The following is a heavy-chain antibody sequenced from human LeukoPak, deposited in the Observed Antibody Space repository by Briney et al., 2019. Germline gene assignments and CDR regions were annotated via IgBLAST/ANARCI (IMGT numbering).Heavy chain of an antibody. Sequence: PGGSLRLSCAASGFSFSGNWMSWVRQAPGKGPEWVASIKQDGSEKYYVDSVSGRFTISRDNAKNSLYLQMNSLRAEDTAVYYCAKEGYWGQGTLVTASS. J-gene: IGHJ4*02. V-gene: IGHV3-7*01. CDR3: AKEGY. CDR1: GFSFSGNW. CDR2: IKQDGSEK.